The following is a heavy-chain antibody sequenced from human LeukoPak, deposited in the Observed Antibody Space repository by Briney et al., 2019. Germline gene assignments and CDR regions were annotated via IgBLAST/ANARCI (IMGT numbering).Heavy chain of an antibody. CDR2: IYTSGST. CDR3: ARGGDYYYDSSGYYHYFDH. V-gene: IGHV4-4*07. Sequence: PSETLSLTCTVSGGSISSYYWSWIRQPAGKGLEWIGRIYTSGSTNYNPSLKSRVTMSVDTSKNQFSLKLSSVTAADTAVYYCARGGDYYYDSSGYYHYFDHWGQGTLVSVSS. J-gene: IGHJ4*02. CDR1: GGSISSYY. D-gene: IGHD3-22*01.